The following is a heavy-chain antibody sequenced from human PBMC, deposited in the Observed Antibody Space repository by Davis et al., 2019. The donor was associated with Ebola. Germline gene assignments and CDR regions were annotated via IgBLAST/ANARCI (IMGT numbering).Heavy chain of an antibody. CDR1: GGSFSGYY. CDR3: ARGGYSDWFDP. V-gene: IGHV4-34*01. J-gene: IGHJ5*02. CDR2: INHSGST. D-gene: IGHD3-22*01. Sequence: SETLSLTCAVYGGSFSGYYWSWIRQPPGKGLEWIGEINHSGSTNYNPSLKSRVTISVDTSKNQFSLKLISVTATDTAIYYCARGGYSDWFDPWGQGALVTVSS.